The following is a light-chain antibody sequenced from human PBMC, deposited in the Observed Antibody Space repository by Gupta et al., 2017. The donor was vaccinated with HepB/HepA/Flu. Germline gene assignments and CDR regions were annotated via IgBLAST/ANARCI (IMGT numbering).Light chain of an antibody. V-gene: IGKV1-33*01. CDR1: QNIYKY. CDR3: QQYNTLPIT. Sequence: DIQMTQSPSSLSASVGDRVTITCQASQNIYKYLDWYQKKPGKAPRLLIYEASKLPSGVPSRFIGSGSATDFTLTISSLQPEDTATYYCQQYNTLPITFGQGTRLDIK. CDR2: EAS. J-gene: IGKJ5*01.